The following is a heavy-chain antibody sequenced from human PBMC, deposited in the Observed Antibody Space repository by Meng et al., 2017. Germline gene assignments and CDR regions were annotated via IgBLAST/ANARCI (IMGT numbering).Heavy chain of an antibody. CDR2: IYHSGST. CDR1: GYSISSGYY. V-gene: IGHV4-38-2*01. Sequence: SETLSLTCAVSGYSISSGYYWGWIRQPPGKGLEWIGSIYHSGSTYYNPSLKSRVTISVDTSKNQFSLKLSSVTAADTAVYYCARLWKGGDYEDVDYWGQGTLVTVSS. D-gene: IGHD4-17*01. J-gene: IGHJ4*02. CDR3: ARLWKGGDYEDVDY.